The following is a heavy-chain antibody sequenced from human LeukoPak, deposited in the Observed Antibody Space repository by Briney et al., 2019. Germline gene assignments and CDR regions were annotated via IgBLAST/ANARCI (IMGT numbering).Heavy chain of an antibody. CDR2: ISGSGGST. D-gene: IGHD4-17*01. CDR1: GFTCSSYA. V-gene: IGHV3-23*01. J-gene: IGHJ4*02. CDR3: AKEFDDDYGDHFDY. Sequence: GGYLRRSCAASGFTCSSYAMSWVRQAPGKGREWVSAISGSGGSTDYADSVKGRFTIYRDNSKHKLYMQMNSLRDEDTAVYYCAKEFDDDYGDHFDYWGQGTLVPVSS.